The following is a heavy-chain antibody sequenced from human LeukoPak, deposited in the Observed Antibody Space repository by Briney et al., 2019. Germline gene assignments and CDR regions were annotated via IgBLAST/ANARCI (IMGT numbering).Heavy chain of an antibody. Sequence: SGTLSVTCTDPGGSISRYYWSWIRAPAGKGLEWIGRIYTSGSTNYNPSLKSRVTMSVDTSKNQFSLKLSSVSAADTAVYYCARTATVTNAGYFDLWGRGTLVTVSS. CDR3: ARTATVTNAGYFDL. D-gene: IGHD4-11*01. V-gene: IGHV4-4*07. CDR1: GGSISRYY. CDR2: IYTSGST. J-gene: IGHJ2*01.